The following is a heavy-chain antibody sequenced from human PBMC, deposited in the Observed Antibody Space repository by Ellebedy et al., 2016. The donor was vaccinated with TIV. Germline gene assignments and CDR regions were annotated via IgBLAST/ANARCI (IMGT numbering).Heavy chain of an antibody. Sequence: GGSLRLXCAASGFTFTSYSMNWVRQAPGKGLEWVSSISSSSSYIYYADSVKGRFTISRDNAKNSLYLQMNSLRAEDTAVYYCARVEPFYCSSTSCKNLGSDYWGQGTLVTVSS. CDR2: ISSSSSYI. CDR1: GFTFTSYS. D-gene: IGHD2-2*01. CDR3: ARVEPFYCSSTSCKNLGSDY. J-gene: IGHJ4*02. V-gene: IGHV3-21*01.